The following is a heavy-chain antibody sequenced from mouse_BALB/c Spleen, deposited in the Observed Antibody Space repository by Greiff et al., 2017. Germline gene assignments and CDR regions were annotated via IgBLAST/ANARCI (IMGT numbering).Heavy chain of an antibody. J-gene: IGHJ4*01. CDR2: IDPANGNT. Sequence: EVQLQQSGAELVKPGASVKLSCTASGFNIKDTYMHWVKQRPEQGLEWIGRIDPANGNTKYDPKFQGKATITADTSSNTAYLQLSSLTSEDTAVYYCARRRVTGPYYYAMDYWGQGTSVTVSS. CDR3: ARRRVTGPYYYAMDY. D-gene: IGHD4-1*01. CDR1: GFNIKDTY. V-gene: IGHV14-3*02.